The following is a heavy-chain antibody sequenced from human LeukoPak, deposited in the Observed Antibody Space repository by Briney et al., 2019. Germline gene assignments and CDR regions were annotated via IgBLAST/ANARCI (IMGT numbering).Heavy chain of an antibody. CDR2: MNPHSGNT. CDR3: ARVHRRCSSTSCYRAAWFDP. D-gene: IGHD2-2*01. J-gene: IGHJ5*02. Sequence: ASVKVSCKASGYTFTSYDINWVRQAPGHGLEWMGWMNPHSGNTGYAQKFQGRVTITRNTSISTAYMEVSSLRSEDTAVYYCARVHRRCSSTSCYRAAWFDPWGQGTLVTVSS. CDR1: GYTFTSYD. V-gene: IGHV1-8*01.